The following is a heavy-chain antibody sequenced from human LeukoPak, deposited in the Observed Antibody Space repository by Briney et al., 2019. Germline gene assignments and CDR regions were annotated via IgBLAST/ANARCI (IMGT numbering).Heavy chain of an antibody. Sequence: PSGTLSLTCAVSGDSISDKYWWRWVRQFPDKGLEWIGEVYRSGGTSYNPSLKSRVTVSIDYSKNQFSLNLRSVTAADTAVYYCGRHANGDSSAAFDLWGQGTMVFVSS. CDR2: VYRSGGT. CDR1: GDSISDKYW. J-gene: IGHJ3*01. V-gene: IGHV4-4*02. D-gene: IGHD2-8*01. CDR3: GRHANGDSSAAFDL.